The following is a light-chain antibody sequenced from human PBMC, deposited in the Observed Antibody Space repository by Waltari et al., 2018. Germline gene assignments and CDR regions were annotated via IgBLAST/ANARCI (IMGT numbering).Light chain of an antibody. CDR1: PSLVHPDGHTY. CDR3: AQSTHWPPWT. J-gene: IGKJ1*01. CDR2: TVS. Sequence: EVVRTRAPVSLPVTLGQSASISCKSGPSLVHPDGHTYLTWCQQRPGQPPRRLIYTVSNRASGVPDRFSGSGSGTDFTLKISRVEAEDVGVYYCAQSTHWPPWTFGQGTKVGIK. V-gene: IGKV2-30*02.